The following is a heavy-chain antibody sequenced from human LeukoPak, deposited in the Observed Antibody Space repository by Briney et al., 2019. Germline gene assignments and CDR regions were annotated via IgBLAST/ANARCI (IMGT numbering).Heavy chain of an antibody. J-gene: IGHJ3*02. CDR2: ISYDGSNK. D-gene: IGHD6-13*01. CDR3: AREQAQGSSWYSDGFDI. CDR1: GFIFSDFP. Sequence: GGSLRLSCAASGFIFSDFPMHWVRQAPGKGLEWVSFISYDGSNKYYTDSVKGRFTISRDNSKNTVFLQMNSLRTEDTAVYYCAREQAQGSSWYSDGFDIWGQGTMVTVSS. V-gene: IGHV3-30-3*01.